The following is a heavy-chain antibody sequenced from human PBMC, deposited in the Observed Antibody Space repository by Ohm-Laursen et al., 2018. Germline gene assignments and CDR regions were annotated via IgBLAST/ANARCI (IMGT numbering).Heavy chain of an antibody. J-gene: IGHJ4*02. CDR3: ARRTLSAGVADS. CDR1: GFTFSSHA. D-gene: IGHD2/OR15-2a*01. Sequence: SLRLSCTASGFTFSSHAMTWVRQAPGKGLECISFISGSGVIYYADSVKGRFTISRDNSKNTVSLQMNSLRAEDTAIYYCARRTLSAGVADSWGQGTLVTVSS. CDR2: ISGSGVI. V-gene: IGHV3-23*01.